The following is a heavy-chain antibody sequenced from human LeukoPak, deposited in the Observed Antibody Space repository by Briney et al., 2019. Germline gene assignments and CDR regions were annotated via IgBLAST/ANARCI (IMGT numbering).Heavy chain of an antibody. CDR2: ISGSGGST. CDR3: AKDHVSSSWYALRYYFDY. V-gene: IGHV3-23*01. CDR1: GFTFSSYA. D-gene: IGHD6-13*01. J-gene: IGHJ4*02. Sequence: GGSLILSCAASGFTFSSYAMSWVRQAPGKGLEWVSAISGSGGSTYYADSVKGRFTISRDNSKNTLYLQMNSLRAEDTAVYYCAKDHVSSSWYALRYYFDYWGQGTLVTVSS.